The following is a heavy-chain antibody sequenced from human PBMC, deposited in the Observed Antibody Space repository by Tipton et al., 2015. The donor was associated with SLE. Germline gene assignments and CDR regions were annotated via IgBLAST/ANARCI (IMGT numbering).Heavy chain of an antibody. CDR2: IDQFGNT. V-gene: IGHV4-34*01. Sequence: TLSLTCAVYGGSFSGYSWSWIRQPPGKGLEWIGEIDQFGNTNYNPSLKSRVTVSVDTSKNQFSLKLSSVTAADTAVYYCARVSGGIAYMDVWGKGTTVTFSS. D-gene: IGHD6-13*01. J-gene: IGHJ6*03. CDR3: ARVSGGIAYMDV. CDR1: GGSFSGYS.